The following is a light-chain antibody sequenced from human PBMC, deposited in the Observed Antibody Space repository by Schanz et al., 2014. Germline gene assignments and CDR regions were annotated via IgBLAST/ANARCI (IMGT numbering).Light chain of an antibody. CDR1: SSNIGSNY. J-gene: IGLJ2*01. CDR2: SNN. V-gene: IGLV1-47*02. CDR3: AAWDDSLSGVV. Sequence: QSVLTQPPSASGTPGQRVTISCSGSSSNIGSNYVYWYQQLPGTAPKLLIYSNNQRPSGVPDRFSGSKSGTSASLAISGLQSDDEADYYCAAWDDSLSGVVFGGGTKLTVL.